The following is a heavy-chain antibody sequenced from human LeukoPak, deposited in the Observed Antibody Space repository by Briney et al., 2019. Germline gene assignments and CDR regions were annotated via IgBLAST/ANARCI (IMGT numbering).Heavy chain of an antibody. V-gene: IGHV3-48*01. D-gene: IGHD2-8*01. J-gene: IGHJ4*02. CDR3: AKDRLNFDY. CDR2: ISSSSSTI. CDR1: GFTFSSYS. Sequence: PGGSLRLSCAASGFTFSSYSMTWVRQAPGKGLEWVSYISSSSSTIYYADSVKGRFTISRDNAKNSLYLQMNSLRAEDTAVYYCAKDRLNFDYWGQGTLVTVSS.